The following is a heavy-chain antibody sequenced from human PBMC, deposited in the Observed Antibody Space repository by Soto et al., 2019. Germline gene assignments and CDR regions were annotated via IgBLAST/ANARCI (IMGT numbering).Heavy chain of an antibody. D-gene: IGHD1-1*01. V-gene: IGHV3-23*01. J-gene: IGHJ6*03. CDR1: GFTFSSYA. CDR3: AKDELEPNYYYYYMDV. CDR2: ISGSGGST. Sequence: GGSLRLSCAASGFTFSSYAMSWVRQAPGKGLEWVSAISGSGGSTYYAGSVKGRFTISRDNSKNTLYLQMNSLRAEDTAVYYCAKDELEPNYYYYYMDVWGKGTPVTVSS.